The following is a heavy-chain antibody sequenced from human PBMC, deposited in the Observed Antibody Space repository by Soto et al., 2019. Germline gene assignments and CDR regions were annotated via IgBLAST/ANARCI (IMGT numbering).Heavy chain of an antibody. Sequence: SETLSLTCAVYGGSFSGYYWSWIRQPPGKGLEWIGEINHSGSTNYNPSLKSRVTISVDTSKNQFSLKLSSVTAADTAVYYCARTGSRNYYYYYGMDVWGQGTTVTVSS. J-gene: IGHJ6*02. V-gene: IGHV4-34*01. D-gene: IGHD3-10*01. CDR2: INHSGST. CDR1: GGSFSGYY. CDR3: ARTGSRNYYYYYGMDV.